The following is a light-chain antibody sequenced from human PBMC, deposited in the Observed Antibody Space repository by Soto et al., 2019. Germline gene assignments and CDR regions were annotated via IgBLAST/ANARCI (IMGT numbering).Light chain of an antibody. CDR1: QSVTSSY. V-gene: IGKV3D-20*02. J-gene: IGKJ1*01. Sequence: EIVLTQSPGTLSLSPGERATLSCRASQSVTSSYLAWYQQKFGQAPRLLIYGASSRVTGIPDRFSGSGSGTDFTLTISSLEPEDFAVYYCQQRSNWPPWTFGQGTKVDIK. CDR3: QQRSNWPPWT. CDR2: GAS.